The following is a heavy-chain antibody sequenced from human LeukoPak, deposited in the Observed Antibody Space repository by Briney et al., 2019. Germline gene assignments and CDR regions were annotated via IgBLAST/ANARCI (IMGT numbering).Heavy chain of an antibody. Sequence: ASVKVSCKASGGTFSSYAISWVRQAPGQGLEWMGGIIPIFGTANYAQKFQGRVTITADESTSTAYMELSSLRSEDTAVYYCARASIEAVAGATGLLHFDYWGQGTLVTVSS. D-gene: IGHD6-19*01. V-gene: IGHV1-69*13. CDR3: ARASIEAVAGATGLLHFDY. J-gene: IGHJ4*02. CDR2: IIPIFGTA. CDR1: GGTFSSYA.